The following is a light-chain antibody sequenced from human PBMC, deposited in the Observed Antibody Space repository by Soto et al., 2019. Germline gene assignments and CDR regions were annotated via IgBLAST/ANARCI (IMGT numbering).Light chain of an antibody. Sequence: QSVLTQPPSASGTPGQRVTISCSGSNSNIGSNKVNWYQQLPGTAPKLLIYTSNQRPSGVPDRFSGSKSGTSASLAISGLQSEDEADYYCATWDDSLHGYVFGTGTKVP. CDR2: TSN. J-gene: IGLJ1*01. CDR1: NSNIGSNK. V-gene: IGLV1-44*01. CDR3: ATWDDSLHGYV.